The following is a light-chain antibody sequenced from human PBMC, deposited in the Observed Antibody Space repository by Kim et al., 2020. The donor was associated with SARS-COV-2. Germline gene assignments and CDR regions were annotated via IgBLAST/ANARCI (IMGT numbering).Light chain of an antibody. J-gene: IGKJ1*01. CDR1: QSVSSSY. CDR3: QQDGSSPPT. V-gene: IGKV3-20*01. CDR2: GAS. Sequence: IVLTQSPGTLSLSPGERATLSCRASQSVSSSYLALYQQKPGQAPRLLIYGASSRATGIPDRFSGSGSGTDFTLTISRLEPEDFAVYYCQQDGSSPPTFGQGTKVDIK.